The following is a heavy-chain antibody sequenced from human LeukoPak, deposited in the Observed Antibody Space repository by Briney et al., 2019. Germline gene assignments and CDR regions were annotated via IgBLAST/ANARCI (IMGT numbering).Heavy chain of an antibody. CDR1: GFTVNAAW. V-gene: IGHV3-15*01. J-gene: IGHJ4*02. CDR3: ASEDPWLPVKEISF. D-gene: IGHD5-12*01. CDR2: IKNRAGGGST. Sequence: GGSLRLSCAASGFTVNAAWMSWVRQAPGKGLEWVGRIKNRAGGGSTDYAAPVKGRFTISRDDSKNTLYLQMNSLKPEDTVVYYCASEDPWLPVKEISFWGQGTLVTVSS.